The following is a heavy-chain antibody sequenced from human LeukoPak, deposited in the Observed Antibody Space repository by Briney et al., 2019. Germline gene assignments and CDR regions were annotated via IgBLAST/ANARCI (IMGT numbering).Heavy chain of an antibody. V-gene: IGHV4-38-2*02. J-gene: IGHJ4*02. CDR3: ARREGYNFDY. CDR1: GYSVSSGFY. Sequence: SETLSLTCSVSGYSVSSGFYWDWIRQPPGKGLEWIGSFHHSGSTPYNPSLNSRVSISVDTSKNQLSLKLSSVTAADTAVYYCARREGYNFDYWGQGALVTVSS. CDR2: FHHSGST. D-gene: IGHD5-24*01.